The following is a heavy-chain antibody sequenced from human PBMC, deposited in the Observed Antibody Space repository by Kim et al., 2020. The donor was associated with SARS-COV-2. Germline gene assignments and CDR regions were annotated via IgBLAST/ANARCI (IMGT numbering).Heavy chain of an antibody. CDR1: GGDFNDHG. D-gene: IGHD3-3*01. J-gene: IGHJ6*02. Sequence: SVKVSCKASGGDFNDHGVSWVRQAPGRGLEWMGGVIPISGSPTYALNFRNRVTITADTSATTVYLELTSLRSEDTAVYYCARGRWEYRHLYHYYDLDVWGLGTTVTVSS. CDR3: ARGRWEYRHLYHYYDLDV. CDR2: VIPISGSP. V-gene: IGHV1-69*06.